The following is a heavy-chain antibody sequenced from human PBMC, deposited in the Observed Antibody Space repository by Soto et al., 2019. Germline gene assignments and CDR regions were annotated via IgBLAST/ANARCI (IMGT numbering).Heavy chain of an antibody. D-gene: IGHD3-9*01. J-gene: IGHJ6*02. CDR3: ARYDILTGYYGGTSGMDV. CDR1: GYTFTSYG. CDR2: ISAYNGNT. V-gene: IGHV1-18*01. Sequence: ASVKVSWKASGYTFTSYGIRWLRQATGQGLEWMGWISAYNGNTNYAQKLQGRVTMTTDTSTSTAYMELRSLRSDDTAVYYCARYDILTGYYGGTSGMDVWGQGTTVTVSS.